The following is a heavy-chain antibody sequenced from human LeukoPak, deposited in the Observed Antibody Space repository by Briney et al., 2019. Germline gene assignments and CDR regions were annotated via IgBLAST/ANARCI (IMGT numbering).Heavy chain of an antibody. CDR3: ARGALDD. Sequence: GESLKISCQASGYSLTTYLINWVRQMPGKGLEWMGRIDPGDSQANYNPSFQGHVTISADKSINTAYLQWSSLKASDTAIYYCARGALDDWGRGTLVTVSS. D-gene: IGHD3-16*01. J-gene: IGHJ4*02. CDR2: IDPGDSQA. CDR1: GYSLTTYL. V-gene: IGHV5-10-1*01.